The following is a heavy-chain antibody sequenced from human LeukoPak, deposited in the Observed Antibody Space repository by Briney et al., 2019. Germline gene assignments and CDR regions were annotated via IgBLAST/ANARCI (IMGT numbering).Heavy chain of an antibody. Sequence: SVNVSSKASVGTFTIYAISSVRQAPGQGIEWMGRIIPILGIATYAQNFQRRVTITADKSTSTAYMELSSLRPEDTAVYYCARGLIAVAGTLDYWGQRTLVTVSS. D-gene: IGHD6-19*01. CDR3: ARGLIAVAGTLDY. V-gene: IGHV1-69*04. CDR1: VGTFTIYA. J-gene: IGHJ4*02. CDR2: IIPILGIA.